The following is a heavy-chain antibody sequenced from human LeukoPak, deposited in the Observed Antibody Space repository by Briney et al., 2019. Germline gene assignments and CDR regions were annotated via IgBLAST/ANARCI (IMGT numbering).Heavy chain of an antibody. CDR1: GHSISSGYY. Sequence: SETLSLTCAVSGHSISSGYYWGWIRQPPGKGLEWIGSIYHSGSTYYNPSLKSRVTISVDTSKNQFSLKLSSVTAADTAVYYCARRPSGENWFDPWGQGTLVTVSS. V-gene: IGHV4-38-2*01. D-gene: IGHD1-26*01. J-gene: IGHJ5*02. CDR3: ARRPSGENWFDP. CDR2: IYHSGST.